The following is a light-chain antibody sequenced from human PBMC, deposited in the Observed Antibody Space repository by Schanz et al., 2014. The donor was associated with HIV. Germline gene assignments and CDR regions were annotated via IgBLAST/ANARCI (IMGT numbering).Light chain of an antibody. Sequence: IVLTQSPGTLSLSPGERATLSCRASQSISTNLAWYQQKPGQAPRLPIYGASTRATGIPDRFSGSGSGTDFTLTISRLEPEDFAVYYCQQYGSSRWTFGQGTKVVIK. CDR3: QQYGSSRWT. CDR1: QSISTN. V-gene: IGKV3-20*01. CDR2: GAS. J-gene: IGKJ1*01.